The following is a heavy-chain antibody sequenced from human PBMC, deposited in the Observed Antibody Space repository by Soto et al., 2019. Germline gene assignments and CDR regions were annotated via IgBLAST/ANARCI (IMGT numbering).Heavy chain of an antibody. CDR3: AREGVAPYYCDGMYV. V-gene: IGHV1-18*01. CDR1: GYTFTRSG. Sequence: ASVKVSCKASGYTFTRSGISWVRQAPGQGLEWMGWISTYNGDTNYAQTFQGRVTMTTDTSTSTVHMEVRSLRSDDTAVYYCAREGVAPYYCDGMYVWGQGTSVTVSS. D-gene: IGHD5-12*01. J-gene: IGHJ6*02. CDR2: ISTYNGDT.